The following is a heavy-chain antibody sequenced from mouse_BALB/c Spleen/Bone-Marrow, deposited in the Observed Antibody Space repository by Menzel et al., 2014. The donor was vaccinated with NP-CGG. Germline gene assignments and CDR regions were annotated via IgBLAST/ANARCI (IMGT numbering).Heavy chain of an antibody. Sequence: EVKLVESGAELVKPGASVKLSRTASGFNIKDTYMHWVKQRPEQGLEWIGRIDPANGNTKYDPKFQGKATITADTSSNTAYLQLSSLTSEDTAVYYCANYYYGSSLFAYWGQGTLVTVSA. CDR3: ANYYYGSSLFAY. J-gene: IGHJ3*01. D-gene: IGHD1-1*01. V-gene: IGHV14-3*02. CDR2: IDPANGNT. CDR1: GFNIKDTY.